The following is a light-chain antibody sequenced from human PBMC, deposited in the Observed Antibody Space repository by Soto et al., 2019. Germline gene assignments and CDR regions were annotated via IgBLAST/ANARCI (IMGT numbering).Light chain of an antibody. CDR1: QSVSSSY. CDR3: QQYAGSPPT. CDR2: GAS. J-gene: IGKJ4*02. Sequence: EVVLTQSPGTLSLSPGERATLSCRASQSVSSSYLAWYQQKPGQAPRLLIYGASSSATGIPDRFSGSGSGTDFTLTISRLEPEDFAVYYCQQYAGSPPTFGEGTKVDIK. V-gene: IGKV3-20*01.